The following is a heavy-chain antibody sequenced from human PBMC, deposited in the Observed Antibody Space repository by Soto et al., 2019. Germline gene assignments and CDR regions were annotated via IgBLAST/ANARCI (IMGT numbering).Heavy chain of an antibody. D-gene: IGHD3-9*01. J-gene: IGHJ6*02. Sequence: QVQLVESGGGVVQPGRSLRLSCAASGFTFSSYGMHWVRQAPGKGLEWVAVISYDGSNKYYADSVKGRFTISRDNSKNTLYLQMNSLRAEDTAVYYCAKDHSYYDILTGYFYYYGMDVWGQGTTVTVSS. CDR1: GFTFSSYG. V-gene: IGHV3-30*18. CDR3: AKDHSYYDILTGYFYYYGMDV. CDR2: ISYDGSNK.